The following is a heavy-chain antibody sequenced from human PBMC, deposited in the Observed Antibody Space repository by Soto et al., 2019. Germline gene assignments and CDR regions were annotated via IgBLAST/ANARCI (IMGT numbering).Heavy chain of an antibody. V-gene: IGHV3-21*01. Sequence: EVQLVESGGGLVKPGGSLRLSCVGSGFIFSSFTMTWVRQAPGMGLQYLALISKSSSLIYYADSVRGRFIISRDNSKDSVFLQMYSLRAEDTAMYYCVRGDDRVDWGQGTLVTVSS. CDR1: GFIFSSFT. CDR3: VRGDDRVD. J-gene: IGHJ4*02. CDR2: ISKSSSLI. D-gene: IGHD1-1*01.